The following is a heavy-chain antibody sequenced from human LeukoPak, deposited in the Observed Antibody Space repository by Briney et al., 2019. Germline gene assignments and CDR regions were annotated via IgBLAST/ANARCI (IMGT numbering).Heavy chain of an antibody. V-gene: IGHV3-20*04. D-gene: IGHD2-2*01. CDR1: GFIFDDYA. CDR2: INWNGGST. J-gene: IGHJ6*02. CDR3: ARERISSTSWGYYYGMDV. Sequence: GGSLRLSCAASGFIFDDYAMSWVRQAPGKGLEWVSGINWNGGSTVYVDSVKGRFTISRDNAKNSLYLQMNSLRAEDTAVYYCARERISSTSWGYYYGMDVWGQGTTVTLFS.